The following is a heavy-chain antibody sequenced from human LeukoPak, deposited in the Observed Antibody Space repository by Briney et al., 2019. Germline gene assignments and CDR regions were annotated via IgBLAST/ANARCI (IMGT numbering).Heavy chain of an antibody. D-gene: IGHD4-23*01. CDR2: IIPILGIA. V-gene: IGHV1-69*04. Sequence: GASVKVSCKASGGTFSSYAISWVRQAPGQGLEWMGRIIPILGIANYAQKFQGRVTITADKSTSTAYMELSSLRSEDTAVYYCARPSNSRSDAFDIWGQGTMVTVSS. CDR1: GGTFSSYA. J-gene: IGHJ3*02. CDR3: ARPSNSRSDAFDI.